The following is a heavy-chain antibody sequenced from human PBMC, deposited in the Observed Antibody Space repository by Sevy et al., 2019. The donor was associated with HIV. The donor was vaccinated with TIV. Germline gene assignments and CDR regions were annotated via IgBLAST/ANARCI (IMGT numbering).Heavy chain of an antibody. J-gene: IGHJ4*02. D-gene: IGHD6-19*01. CDR3: ARGGRYSSGWYD. CDR1: GGSISSYY. CDR2: IYYSGST. V-gene: IGHV4-59*01. Sequence: SETLSLTCTVSGGSISSYYWSWIRQPPGKGLEWIGYIYYSGSTNYNPSLKSRVTISVDTSKNRFSLKLSSVTAADTAVYYCARGGRYSSGWYDWGQGTLVTVSS.